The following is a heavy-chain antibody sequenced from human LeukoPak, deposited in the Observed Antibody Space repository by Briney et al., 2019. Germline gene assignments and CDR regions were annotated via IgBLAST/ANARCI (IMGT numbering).Heavy chain of an antibody. CDR1: GYTFTGYY. CDR2: IYPNSGGT. D-gene: IGHD6-19*01. V-gene: IGHV1-2*02. J-gene: IGHJ4*02. Sequence: ASVKVSCKASGYTFTGYYMHWVRQAPGQGLEWMGWIYPNSGGTNYAQNFQGRVTMTRDTSISTAYMELSRLRSDDTAMYYCARSSGWKYNIDYWGQGTLVTVSS. CDR3: ARSSGWKYNIDY.